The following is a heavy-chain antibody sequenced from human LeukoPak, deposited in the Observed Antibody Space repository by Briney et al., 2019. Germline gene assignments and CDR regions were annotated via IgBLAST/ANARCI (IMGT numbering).Heavy chain of an antibody. CDR1: GFTFSSYE. D-gene: IGHD1-26*01. V-gene: IGHV3-48*03. CDR2: ISGGDSTI. CDR3: ARGAVGATRMDFDY. Sequence: GGSLRLSCAASGFTFSSYEMNWVRQAPGKGLEWGSYISGGDSTIYYADSVKGRFTTSRDNAKNSLYLQMNSLRAEDTAVYYCARGAVGATRMDFDYWGQGTLVTVSS. J-gene: IGHJ4*02.